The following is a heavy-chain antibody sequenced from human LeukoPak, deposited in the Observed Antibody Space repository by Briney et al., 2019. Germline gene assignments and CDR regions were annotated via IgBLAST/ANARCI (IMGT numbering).Heavy chain of an antibody. CDR1: GFTFSSYA. D-gene: IGHD3-10*01. Sequence: GGSLRLSCAASGFTFSSYAMHWVRQAPGKGLEWVAVISYDGSNKYYADSVKGRFTISRDNSKNTLYLQMNSLRAEDTAVYYCARGLTVLWFGESHDAFDIWGQGTMVTVSS. J-gene: IGHJ3*02. CDR3: ARGLTVLWFGESHDAFDI. CDR2: ISYDGSNK. V-gene: IGHV3-30-3*01.